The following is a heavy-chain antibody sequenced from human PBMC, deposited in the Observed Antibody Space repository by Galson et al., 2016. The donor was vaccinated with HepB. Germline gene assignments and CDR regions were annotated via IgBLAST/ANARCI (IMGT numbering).Heavy chain of an antibody. Sequence: SVKVSCKASGDTFRTYSFSWVRLAPGQGLEWMGGIIPMFGTATYAQGFQGRVTITADESTTSAYMELSSLTSNDTAIYYCAKESPYSNVRQYYLENWGLGTLVTVSS. D-gene: IGHD4-11*01. CDR3: AKESPYSNVRQYYLEN. V-gene: IGHV1-69*13. J-gene: IGHJ4*01. CDR2: IIPMFGTA. CDR1: GDTFRTYS.